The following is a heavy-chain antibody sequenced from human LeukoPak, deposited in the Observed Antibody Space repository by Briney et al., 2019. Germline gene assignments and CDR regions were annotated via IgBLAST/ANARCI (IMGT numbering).Heavy chain of an antibody. J-gene: IGHJ3*02. CDR3: ARHRGGDYGLDAFDI. CDR1: GYSFTSYW. V-gene: IGHV5-10-1*01. CDR2: IDPSDSYT. D-gene: IGHD4-17*01. Sequence: PGESLRISCKDSGYSFTSYWISWVRQMPGKGVEWMGRIDPSDSYTNYSPSFQGHVTISADKSISTAYLQWSSLKASDTAMYYCARHRGGDYGLDAFDIWGQGTMVTVSS.